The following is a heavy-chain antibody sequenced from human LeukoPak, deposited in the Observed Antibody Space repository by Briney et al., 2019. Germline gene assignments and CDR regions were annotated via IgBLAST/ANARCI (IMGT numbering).Heavy chain of an antibody. J-gene: IGHJ4*02. CDR2: ISSSSSTI. V-gene: IGHV3-48*02. CDR1: GFTFSSYS. Sequence: TGGSLRLSCATSGFTFSSYSMIWVRQAPGKGLEWVSYISSSSSTIYYADSVKGRFTISRDNAKNSLYLQMNSLRDEDTAVYYCARENWVEMATIPPLGFDYWGQGTLVTVSS. D-gene: IGHD5-24*01. CDR3: ARENWVEMATIPPLGFDY.